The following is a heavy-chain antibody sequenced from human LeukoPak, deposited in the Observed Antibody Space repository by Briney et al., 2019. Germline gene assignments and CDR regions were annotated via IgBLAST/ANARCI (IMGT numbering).Heavy chain of an antibody. CDR1: GFTFSYAW. CDR3: TTDPHSSGFYDDAFDL. Sequence: GGSLRLSCAASGFTFSYAWMSWVRQAPGKGLEWVGRIKSKIDGGAIDYAAPVKGRFTISRDDSKNTLYLQMNSLRTDDTALYYSTTDPHSSGFYDDAFDLWGQGTMVTVSS. V-gene: IGHV3-15*01. J-gene: IGHJ3*01. CDR2: IKSKIDGGAI. D-gene: IGHD6-19*01.